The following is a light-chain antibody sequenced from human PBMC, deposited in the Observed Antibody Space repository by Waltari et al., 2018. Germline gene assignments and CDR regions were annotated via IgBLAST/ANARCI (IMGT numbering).Light chain of an antibody. J-gene: IGKJ1*01. CDR1: QRLSNY. CDR2: DAS. V-gene: IGKV3-11*01. Sequence: EIVLTQSPATLSLSPGERATLSCRASQRLSNYLAWYQQKPRQAPRPLIYDASNRATGIPARFSGSGSGTDFTLTISSLEPEDFAVYYCQQRSNWPRTFGQGTKVEIK. CDR3: QQRSNWPRT.